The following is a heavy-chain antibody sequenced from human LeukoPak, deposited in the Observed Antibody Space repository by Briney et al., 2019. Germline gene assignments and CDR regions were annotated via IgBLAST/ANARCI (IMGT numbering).Heavy chain of an antibody. J-gene: IGHJ4*02. D-gene: IGHD5-18*01. CDR3: ARESGASRGYSYGH. CDR1: GFTFTNYA. CDR2: VRSDGPNK. V-gene: IGHV3-30*02. Sequence: GGSLRLSCAASGFTFTNYAMHGVRQAPGKGLEWVAIVRSDGPNKYSADSLKGRFTISRDNSRNTLYLQMNSLRAEDTAVYYCARESGASRGYSYGHWGQGTLVTVSS.